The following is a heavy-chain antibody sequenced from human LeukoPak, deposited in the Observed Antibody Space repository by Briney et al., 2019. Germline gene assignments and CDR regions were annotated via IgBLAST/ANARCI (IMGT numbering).Heavy chain of an antibody. CDR3: ARSKPYGSGSYKLAWFDP. D-gene: IGHD3-10*01. V-gene: IGHV1-2*02. Sequence: GASVKVSCKASGYTFTGYYMHWVRQAPGQGLEWMGWINPNSGGTNYAQKFQGRVTMTRDTSISTAYMELSRLRSDDTAVYYCARSKPYGSGSYKLAWFDPWGQGTLVTVSS. CDR1: GYTFTGYY. CDR2: INPNSGGT. J-gene: IGHJ5*02.